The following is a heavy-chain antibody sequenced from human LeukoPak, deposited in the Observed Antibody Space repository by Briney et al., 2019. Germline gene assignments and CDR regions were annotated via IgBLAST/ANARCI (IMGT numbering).Heavy chain of an antibody. J-gene: IGHJ3*02. CDR1: GGSISSGSYY. V-gene: IGHV4-61*02. CDR2: IYTSGST. D-gene: IGHD3-10*01. Sequence: PSQTLSLTCTVSGGSISSGSYYWRWIRQPAGKGLEWIGRIYTSGSTNYNPSLKSRVTISVDTSKNQFSLKLSSVTAADTAVYYCARVFWAYGSGRVAFDIWRHGTMVTVSS. CDR3: ARVFWAYGSGRVAFDI.